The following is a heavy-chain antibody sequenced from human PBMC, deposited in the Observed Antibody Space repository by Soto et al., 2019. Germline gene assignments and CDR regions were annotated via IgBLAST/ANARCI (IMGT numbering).Heavy chain of an antibody. CDR1: GGTFSSYA. V-gene: IGHV1-69*13. D-gene: IGHD3-9*01. CDR2: IIPMFGTA. Sequence: ASVKVSCKTSGGTFSSYAISWVRQAPGQGLEWMGGIIPMFGTANYAQKFQGRVTITADESTSTAYMELSSLRSEDTAVYYCARARGLVIRGYYGMDVWGQGTTVTVSS. CDR3: ARARGLVIRGYYGMDV. J-gene: IGHJ6*02.